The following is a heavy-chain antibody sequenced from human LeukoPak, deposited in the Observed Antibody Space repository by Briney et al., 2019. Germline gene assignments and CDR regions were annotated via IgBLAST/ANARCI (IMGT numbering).Heavy chain of an antibody. CDR2: ISSSSSPI. CDR3: ARDNRGYDY. V-gene: IGHV3-48*01. J-gene: IGHJ4*02. D-gene: IGHD5-12*01. Sequence: GGSLRLSCAASGFTFSSYGMHWVRQAPGKGLEWVSYISSSSSPIYYADSVKGRFTISRDNAKNSLYLQMNSLRAEDTAVYYCARDNRGYDYWGQGTLVTVSS. CDR1: GFTFSSYG.